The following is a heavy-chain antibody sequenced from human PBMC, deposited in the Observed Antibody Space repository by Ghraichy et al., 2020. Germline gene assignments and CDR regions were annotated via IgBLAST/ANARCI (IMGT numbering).Heavy chain of an antibody. D-gene: IGHD6-13*01. V-gene: IGHV1-18*04. Sequence: ASVKVSCRASNYTFPNYIINWVRRAPGQGLEWMGWISTYNGNTNYAQKFQGRVTMTTDTSTSTAYMELWSLRSDDTAIYYCARDWQQQLGLWGQGTLVTVSS. CDR3: ARDWQQQLGL. CDR1: NYTFPNYI. CDR2: ISTYNGNT. J-gene: IGHJ4*02.